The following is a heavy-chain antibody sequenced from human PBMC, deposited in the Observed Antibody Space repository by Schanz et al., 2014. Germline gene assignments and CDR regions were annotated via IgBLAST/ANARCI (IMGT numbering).Heavy chain of an antibody. Sequence: EVQLVESGGGLVQPGGSLRLSCAASGFTFSSYWMHWVRQVPGKGLVWVSRIKSDGSSTSYADSVKGRFTISRDNAKNSLYLQMNSLRAEDTAVYHCVSSGSYSSNAFWGQGTLVTVSS. CDR3: VSSGSYSSNAF. CDR2: IKSDGSST. V-gene: IGHV3-74*01. J-gene: IGHJ4*02. CDR1: GFTFSSYW. D-gene: IGHD3-10*01.